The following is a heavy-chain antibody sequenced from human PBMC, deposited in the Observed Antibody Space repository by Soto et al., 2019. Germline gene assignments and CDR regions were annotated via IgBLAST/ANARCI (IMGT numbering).Heavy chain of an antibody. CDR3: AKAIVATAVQTHYYYMDV. V-gene: IGHV3-23*01. J-gene: IGHJ6*03. CDR1: GFTFSSYA. Sequence: EVQLLESGGGLVQPGGSLRLSCAASGFTFSSYAMSWVRQAPGKGLEWVSAISGSGGSTYYADSVKGRFTISRDNSKNTRYLQMNSLRAEDTAVYYCAKAIVATAVQTHYYYMDVWGKGTTVTVSS. CDR2: ISGSGGST. D-gene: IGHD5-12*01.